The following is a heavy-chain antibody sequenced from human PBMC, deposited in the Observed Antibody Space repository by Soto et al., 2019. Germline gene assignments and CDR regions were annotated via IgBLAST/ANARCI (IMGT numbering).Heavy chain of an antibody. CDR3: ARAMHAGFTHSFDS. J-gene: IGHJ5*01. Sequence: SDILSQTNIVSDCNIIYYRGIWIRQKNEKGLEWIAYTSYTGNTNYNPSFQSRVTISIDTSKNQLSLKMTSMTAADTAVYYCARAMHAGFTHSFDSWGQGTMVTVS. CDR2: TSYTGNT. V-gene: IGHV4-59*01. CDR1: DCNIIYYR. D-gene: IGHD2-15*01.